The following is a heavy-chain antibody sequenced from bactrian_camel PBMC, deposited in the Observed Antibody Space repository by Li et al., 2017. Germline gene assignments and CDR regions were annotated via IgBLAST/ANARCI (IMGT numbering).Heavy chain of an antibody. J-gene: IGHJ2*01. CDR3: AKDRLSTSYTFRYLEV. V-gene: IGHV3S10*01. Sequence: GSVQAGGSLGLSCTASGYTYCSYDMSWYRQAPGKEREFVSGIDRSGRASYADSVKGRFTISQDNAKNTAYLQMNSLKSEDTALYYCAKDRLSTSYTFRYLEVWGQGTQVTVS. CDR2: IDRSGRA. CDR1: GYTYCSYD. D-gene: IGHD2*01.